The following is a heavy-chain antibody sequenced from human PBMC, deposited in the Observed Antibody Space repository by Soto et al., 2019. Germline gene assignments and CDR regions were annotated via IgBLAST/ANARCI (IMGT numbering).Heavy chain of an antibody. Sequence: PGGSLRLSCEVSGFMFDDYGMHWVRQAPGKVLDWIAGISRDSRSISYWASMKGRFTISRDNAKNSLYLQLNSMRADDTAFYYCVKDALTTGAYYFYXWGQGAMVTVSX. J-gene: IGHJ4*02. CDR2: ISRDSRSI. D-gene: IGHD4-17*01. V-gene: IGHV3-9*01. CDR1: GFMFDDYG. CDR3: VKDALTTGAYYFYX.